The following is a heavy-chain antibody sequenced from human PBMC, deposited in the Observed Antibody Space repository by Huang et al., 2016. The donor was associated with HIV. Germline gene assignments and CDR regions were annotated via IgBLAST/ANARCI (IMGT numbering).Heavy chain of an antibody. D-gene: IGHD2-21*01. Sequence: QVQLVQSGAEVKKPGASVKVSCKVSGYTLTELSIHWVRQAPGKGLEGMGGFAPEHGETIYTQNFQGRVTMTEDTSTDTAYMELHSLRPEYTAVYYCAAGYDTYYDIWGQGTMVIASS. V-gene: IGHV1-24*01. CDR2: FAPEHGET. CDR1: GYTLTELS. CDR3: AAGYDTYYDI. J-gene: IGHJ3*02.